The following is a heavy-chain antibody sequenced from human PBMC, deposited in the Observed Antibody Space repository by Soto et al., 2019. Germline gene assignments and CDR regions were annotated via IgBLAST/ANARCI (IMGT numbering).Heavy chain of an antibody. CDR3: AKVIHSSSWYYFDY. V-gene: IGHV3-30*18. J-gene: IGHJ4*02. CDR1: GFTFSSYG. CDR2: ISYDGSNK. D-gene: IGHD6-13*01. Sequence: LSLTCAASGFTFSSYGMHWVRQAPGKGLEWVAVISYDGSNKYYADSVKGRFTISRDNSKNTLYLQMNSLRAEDTAVYYCAKVIHSSSWYYFDYWGQGTLVTVSS.